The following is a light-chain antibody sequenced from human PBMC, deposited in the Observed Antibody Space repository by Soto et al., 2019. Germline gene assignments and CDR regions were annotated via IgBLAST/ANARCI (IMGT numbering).Light chain of an antibody. CDR2: EVS. Sequence: QSVLTQSASVSGSPGQSITISCTGTSSDIGGYNYVSWYQQHPDKAPKLMIFEVSNPPSGVSNRFSGSKSGNTASLTISGLLPEDEADYYCSSYTTSSTVAFGGGNKLTVL. V-gene: IGLV2-14*01. J-gene: IGLJ2*01. CDR1: SSDIGGYNY. CDR3: SSYTTSSTVA.